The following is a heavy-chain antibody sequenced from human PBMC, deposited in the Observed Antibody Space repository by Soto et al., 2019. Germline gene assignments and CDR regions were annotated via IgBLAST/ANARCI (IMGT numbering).Heavy chain of an antibody. V-gene: IGHV1-3*01. D-gene: IGHD3-10*01. CDR2: INGGNGYT. CDR3: ARATYTSGGSPTFAMDA. J-gene: IGHJ6*02. CDR1: VYSSSSNA. Sequence: SVKVCCKASVYSSSSNAINCVRQAPGQELEWMGWINGGNGYTKYSQNFQDRVTLTRDTSASTTYMELSSLRSEDTAIFYCARATYTSGGSPTFAMDAWGQGTTFTVTS.